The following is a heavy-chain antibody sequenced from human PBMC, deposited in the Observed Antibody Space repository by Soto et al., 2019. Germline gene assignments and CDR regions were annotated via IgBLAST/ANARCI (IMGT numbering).Heavy chain of an antibody. J-gene: IGHJ4*02. D-gene: IGHD5-12*01. V-gene: IGHV3-48*02. CDR1: GFTFKTYD. CDR3: ARDGGGYNDFDY. Sequence: PGGSLRLSCAASGFTFKTYDMNWVRQAPGKGLEWVSYISTSSSTVYYIDSVKGRFTISRDNAKNSLYLQMNSLRDEDTAVYYCARDGGGYNDFDYWGQGTLVTVS. CDR2: ISTSSSTV.